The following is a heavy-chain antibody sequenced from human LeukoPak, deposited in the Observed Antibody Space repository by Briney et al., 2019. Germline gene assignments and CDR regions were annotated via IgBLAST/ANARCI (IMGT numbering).Heavy chain of an antibody. D-gene: IGHD6-13*01. J-gene: IGHJ4*02. CDR3: AKDRRGIAAPHLGIIDY. CDR2: ISGSGGST. CDR1: GFTFSSYA. V-gene: IGHV3-23*01. Sequence: PGGSLRLSCAASGFTFSSYAMSWARQAPGKGLEWVSAISGSGGSTYYADSVKGRFTISRDNSKNTLYLQMNSLRAEDTAVYYCAKDRRGIAAPHLGIIDYWGQGTLVTVSS.